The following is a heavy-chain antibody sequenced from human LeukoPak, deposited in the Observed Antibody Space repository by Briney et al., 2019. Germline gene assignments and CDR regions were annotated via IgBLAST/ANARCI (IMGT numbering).Heavy chain of an antibody. CDR3: ARDAYYYDSSGYYCVDY. CDR1: GYTFTSYG. Sequence: GASVKVSCKASGYTFTSYGISWVRQAPGQGLEWMGWISAYNGNTNYAQKLQGRVTMTTDTSTSTAYMELRSLRSDDTAVYYCARDAYYYDSSGYYCVDYWGQGTLVTVSS. J-gene: IGHJ4*02. V-gene: IGHV1-18*01. D-gene: IGHD3-22*01. CDR2: ISAYNGNT.